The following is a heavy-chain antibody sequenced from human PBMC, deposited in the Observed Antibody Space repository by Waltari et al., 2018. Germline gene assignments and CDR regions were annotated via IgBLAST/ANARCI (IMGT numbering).Heavy chain of an antibody. D-gene: IGHD3-10*01. CDR3: ARPGDFAAFEF. J-gene: IGHJ3*01. CDR2: INPDSGDT. Sequence: VKLLQSGADGKNTWTSVTVSCKALGYPFTAFNIHWVRQAPGQGLQWMGWINPDSGDTKYVQKFEGRVTMTTDTSSNTVYMELNSLRSDDTAVYYCARPGDFAAFEFWGQGTTVIVSS. CDR1: GYPFTAFN. V-gene: IGHV1-2*02.